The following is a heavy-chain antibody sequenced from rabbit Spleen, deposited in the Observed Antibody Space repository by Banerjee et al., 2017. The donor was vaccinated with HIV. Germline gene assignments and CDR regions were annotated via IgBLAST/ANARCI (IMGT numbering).Heavy chain of an antibody. V-gene: IGHV1S40*01. CDR3: ARDTSTSFSSYGMDL. CDR2: IDIGSSGFT. Sequence: QSLEESGGDLVKPGASLTLTCTASGVSFSSSSYLCWVRQAPGKGLEWIACIDIGSSGFTYFATWAKGRFTISKTSSTTVTLQMTRLTAADTATYFCARDTSTSFSSYGMDLWGPGPLVTVS. J-gene: IGHJ6*01. D-gene: IGHD1-1*01. CDR1: GVSFSSSSY.